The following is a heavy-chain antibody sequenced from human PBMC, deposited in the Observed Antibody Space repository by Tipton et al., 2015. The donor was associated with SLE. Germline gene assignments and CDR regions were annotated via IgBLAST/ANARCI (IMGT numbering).Heavy chain of an antibody. CDR2: INHSGST. Sequence: TLSLTCAVYGGSFSGYYWSWIRQPPGKGLEWIGEINHSGSTYYNPSLKSRVTISVDRSKNQFSLKLSSVTAADTAVYYCARTGSAAFDIWGQGTMVTVSS. D-gene: IGHD1-14*01. J-gene: IGHJ3*02. CDR1: GGSFSGYY. V-gene: IGHV4-34*01. CDR3: ARTGSAAFDI.